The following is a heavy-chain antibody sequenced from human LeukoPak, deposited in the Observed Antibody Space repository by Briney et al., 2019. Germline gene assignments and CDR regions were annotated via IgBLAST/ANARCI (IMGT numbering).Heavy chain of an antibody. D-gene: IGHD5-12*01. J-gene: IGHJ6*02. CDR3: AKDRGYSGYVRYYGMDV. V-gene: IGHV3-23*01. CDR1: EFTFSSYA. Sequence: SGGSLRLSCAASEFTFSSYAMSWVRQAPGKGLEWVSAISGSGGSTYYADSVKGRFTISRDNSKNTLYLQMNSLRAEDTAVYYCAKDRGYSGYVRYYGMDVWGQGTTVTVSS. CDR2: ISGSGGST.